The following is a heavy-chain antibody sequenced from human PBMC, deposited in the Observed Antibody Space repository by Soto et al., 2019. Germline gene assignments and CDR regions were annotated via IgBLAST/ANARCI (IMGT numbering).Heavy chain of an antibody. CDR2: IIPILGIA. V-gene: IGHV1-69*08. CDR1: GGTFSSYT. Sequence: QVQLVQSGAEVKKPGSSVKVSCKASGGTFSSYTISWVRQAPGQGREWMGRIIPILGIANYAQKFQGRVSITADKSTSTAYMELSSLRSEDTTVYYCARESYLDIVVVVAATPRWFDPWGQGTLVTVSS. CDR3: ARESYLDIVVVVAATPRWFDP. D-gene: IGHD2-15*01. J-gene: IGHJ5*02.